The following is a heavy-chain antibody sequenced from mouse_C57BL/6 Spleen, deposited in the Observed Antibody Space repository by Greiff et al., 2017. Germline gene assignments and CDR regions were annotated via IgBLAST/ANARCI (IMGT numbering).Heavy chain of an antibody. CDR3: ARSVLRAYFDY. D-gene: IGHD1-1*01. CDR1: GYAFSSYW. Sequence: VQLQQSGAELVKPGASVKISCKASGYAFSSYWMNWVKQRPGKGLEWIGQIYPGDGDTNYNGKFKGKATLTADKSSSTAYMQLSSLTSEDSAVYFCARSVLRAYFDYWGQGTTLTVSS. CDR2: IYPGDGDT. V-gene: IGHV1-80*01. J-gene: IGHJ2*01.